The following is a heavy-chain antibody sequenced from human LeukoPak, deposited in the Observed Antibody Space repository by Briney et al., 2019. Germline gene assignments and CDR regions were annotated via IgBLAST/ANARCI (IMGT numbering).Heavy chain of an antibody. J-gene: IGHJ3*02. CDR3: ARGPGPVFGGSTGGPGTEAFDI. Sequence: PGGSLRPSCAASGFTVSSNYMSWVRQAPGKGLEWVSIIYSGGSTFYADSVKGRFTISRDNSKNKVDLQMNSLRPEDTAVYYCARGPGPVFGGSTGGPGTEAFDIWGQGTMVTVSS. CDR2: IYSGGST. V-gene: IGHV3-53*05. D-gene: IGHD3-16*01. CDR1: GFTVSSNY.